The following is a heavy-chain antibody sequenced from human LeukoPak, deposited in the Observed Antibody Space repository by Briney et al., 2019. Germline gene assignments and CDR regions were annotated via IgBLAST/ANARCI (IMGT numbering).Heavy chain of an antibody. J-gene: IGHJ4*02. CDR1: GFTFRSYS. D-gene: IGHD1-26*01. CDR3: TAELRWELQHIHY. Sequence: GGSLRLSCAASGFTFRSYSMNWVRQAPGKGLEWLSYISRSSSSIYDADSVKGRFTISRDNSKNSLYLQMNSLKTEDTAVYYCTAELRWELQHIHYWGQGTLVTVSS. CDR2: ISRSSSSI. V-gene: IGHV3-48*04.